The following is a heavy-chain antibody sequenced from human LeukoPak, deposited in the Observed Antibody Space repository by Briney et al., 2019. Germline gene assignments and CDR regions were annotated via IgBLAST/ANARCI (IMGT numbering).Heavy chain of an antibody. CDR3: ARDRLRHLGAFDI. CDR1: GCSISSYY. Sequence: KPSETLSLTCTVSGCSISSYYWSWIRQPPGKGLEWIGYIYYSGSTNYNPSLKSRVTISVDTSKNQFSLKLSSVTAADTAVYYCARDRLRHLGAFDIWGQGTMVTVSS. J-gene: IGHJ3*02. D-gene: IGHD3-16*01. V-gene: IGHV4-59*01. CDR2: IYYSGST.